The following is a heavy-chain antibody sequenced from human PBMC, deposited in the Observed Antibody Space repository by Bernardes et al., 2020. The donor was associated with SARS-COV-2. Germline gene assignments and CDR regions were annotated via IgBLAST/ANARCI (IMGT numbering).Heavy chain of an antibody. CDR3: ARIGGGYPYFDY. CDR1: GYSISSGYY. CDR2: IYHSGST. V-gene: IGHV4-38-2*01. J-gene: IGHJ4*02. Sequence: SETLSLTCAVSGYSISSGYYWGWIRQPPGKGLEWIGSIYHSGSTYYNPSLKSRVTISVDTSKNQFSLKLSSVTAADTAVYYCARIGGGYPYFDYWAQGTLVTVSS. D-gene: IGHD2-15*01.